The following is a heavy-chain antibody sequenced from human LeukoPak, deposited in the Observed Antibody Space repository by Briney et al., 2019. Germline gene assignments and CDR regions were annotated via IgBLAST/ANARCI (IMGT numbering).Heavy chain of an antibody. CDR1: GFTFSSYA. Sequence: PGGSLRLSCAASGFTFSSYAMSWVRQAPGKGLEWVSAISYSGGTTYYADSVKGRFTISRDNSKNTLYLQMNSLRAEDTAVYSCAKDLTTVTTGRGNFDYWGQGTPVTVSS. V-gene: IGHV3-23*01. CDR2: ISYSGGTT. D-gene: IGHD4-17*01. CDR3: AKDLTTVTTGRGNFDY. J-gene: IGHJ4*02.